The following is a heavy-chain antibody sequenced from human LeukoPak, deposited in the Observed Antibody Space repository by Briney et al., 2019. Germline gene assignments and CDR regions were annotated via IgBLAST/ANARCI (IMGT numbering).Heavy chain of an antibody. J-gene: IGHJ4*02. CDR2: ISYSGST. D-gene: IGHD3-10*01. CDR1: GGSISNYY. CDR3: ARGQYFFDY. V-gene: IGHV4-59*01. Sequence: SETLSLTCTVSGGSISNYYWSWMRRPPGRGLEWIGYISYSGSTNYNPPLKSRVTISVDTSKNQFSLKLSFVTAADTAVYYCARGQYFFDYWGQGTLVTVSS.